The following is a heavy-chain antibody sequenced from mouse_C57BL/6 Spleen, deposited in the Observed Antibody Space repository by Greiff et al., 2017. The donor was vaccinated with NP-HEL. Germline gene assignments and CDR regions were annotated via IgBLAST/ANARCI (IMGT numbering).Heavy chain of an antibody. Sequence: QVQLQQPGAELVKPGASVKLSCKASGYTFTSYWMHWVKQRPGQGLEWIGMIHPNSGSTNYNEKFKSKATLTVDKSSSTAYMQLSSLTSEDSGVYYCARGDYGYDEYYFDYWGQGTTLTVSS. CDR2: IHPNSGST. D-gene: IGHD2-2*01. V-gene: IGHV1-64*01. J-gene: IGHJ2*01. CDR1: GYTFTSYW. CDR3: ARGDYGYDEYYFDY.